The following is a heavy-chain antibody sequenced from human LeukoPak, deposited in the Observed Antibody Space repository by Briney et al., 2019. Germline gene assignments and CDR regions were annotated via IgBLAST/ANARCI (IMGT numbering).Heavy chain of an antibody. CDR3: ARASTRVATVSVAVAGTVDF. J-gene: IGHJ4*02. CDR2: IWYDGSNK. Sequence: GGSLRLSCAASGFTFSSYGMHWVCQAPGKGLEWVTVIWYDGSNKYYADSVKGRFTISRDNSKNTLYLQMNSLRAEDTAVYYCARASTRVATVSVAVAGTVDFWGQGTLVTVSS. V-gene: IGHV3-33*08. CDR1: GFTFSSYG. D-gene: IGHD6-19*01.